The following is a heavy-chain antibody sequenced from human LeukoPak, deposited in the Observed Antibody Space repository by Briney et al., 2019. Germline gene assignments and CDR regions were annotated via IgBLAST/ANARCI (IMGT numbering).Heavy chain of an antibody. Sequence: PGGSLRLSCADSGFTFSSYGMQWVRQAPGKVLEWVAVISYDGSNRYYADSVKGRFTISRDNSKNTLYLQMNSLRAEDTAVYYCARGGTAAAEVVYWGQWTLVTVSS. J-gene: IGHJ4*02. CDR2: ISYDGSNR. CDR3: ARGGTAAAEVVY. V-gene: IGHV3-30*03. CDR1: GFTFSSYG. D-gene: IGHD6-13*01.